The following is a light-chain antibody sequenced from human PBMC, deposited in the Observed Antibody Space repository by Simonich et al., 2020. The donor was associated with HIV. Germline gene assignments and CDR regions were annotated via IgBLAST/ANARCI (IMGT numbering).Light chain of an antibody. CDR3: CSYAGSNIYMV. CDR1: SSDVGGHNY. Sequence: QSALTQPASVSGSPGQSITISCTGTSSDVGGHNYVSWYQQHPGKAPKLKIYQGSKRPSGVSNRFSGSKSANTASLTISGLQAEDEADYYCCSYAGSNIYMVFGGGTKLTVL. J-gene: IGLJ2*01. CDR2: QGS. V-gene: IGLV2-23*01.